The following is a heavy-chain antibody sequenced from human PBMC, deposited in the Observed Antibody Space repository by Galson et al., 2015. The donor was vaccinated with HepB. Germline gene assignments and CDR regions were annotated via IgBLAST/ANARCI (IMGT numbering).Heavy chain of an antibody. D-gene: IGHD2-15*01. J-gene: IGHJ6*02. Sequence: SLRLSCAASGFKFSDHGMHWVRQAPGKGLEWVALIWYDGSEKYYAESVKGRFTISRDNSKNTLFLQMKSLRVEDTAVYYCTRDGGCSGGSCYGMDVWGQGTTVIVSS. CDR3: TRDGGCSGGSCYGMDV. CDR1: GFKFSDHG. V-gene: IGHV3-33*01. CDR2: IWYDGSEK.